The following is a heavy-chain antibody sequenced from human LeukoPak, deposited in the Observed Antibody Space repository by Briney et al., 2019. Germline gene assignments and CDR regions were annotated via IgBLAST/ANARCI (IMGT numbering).Heavy chain of an antibody. V-gene: IGHV1-2*02. D-gene: IGHD6-19*01. CDR3: ARAEKEKAGYYYVDV. Sequence: ASVKVSCKASGYTFTGYYIHWVRQAPGQGLEWMGWINFNSGGTNYAQKFQGRVTMTRDTSISTAYMELSRLRSDDTAVYYCARAEKEKAGYYYVDVWGKGTTVTISS. CDR1: GYTFTGYY. J-gene: IGHJ6*03. CDR2: INFNSGGT.